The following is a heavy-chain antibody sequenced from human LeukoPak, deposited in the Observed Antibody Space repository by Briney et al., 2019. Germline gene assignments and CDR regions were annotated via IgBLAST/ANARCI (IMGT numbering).Heavy chain of an antibody. V-gene: IGHV1-2*02. CDR2: INPNSGGT. CDR1: GYTFTGYY. J-gene: IGHJ4*02. Sequence: ASVKVSCKASGYTFTGYYMHWVRQAPGRGLEWMGWINPNSGGTNYAQKFQGRVTMTRDTSISTACMELSRLRSDDTAVYYCARADSSGWSESFDYWGQGTLVTVSS. D-gene: IGHD6-19*01. CDR3: ARADSSGWSESFDY.